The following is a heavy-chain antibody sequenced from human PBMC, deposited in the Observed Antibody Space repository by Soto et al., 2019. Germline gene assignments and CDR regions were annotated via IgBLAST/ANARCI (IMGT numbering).Heavy chain of an antibody. Sequence: EVQLVESGGGLVQPGGSLRLSCAASGFTFSSYSMNWVRQAPGKGLEWVSYISSSSSTIYYAASVKGRFTISRENAKNSLYLQRNALRAEDTAVYYCARHQERIAESGWFGPWGQGTLVTFSS. CDR1: GFTFSSYS. J-gene: IGHJ5*02. V-gene: IGHV3-48*01. CDR3: ARHQERIAESGWFGP. CDR2: ISSSSSTI. D-gene: IGHD6-13*01.